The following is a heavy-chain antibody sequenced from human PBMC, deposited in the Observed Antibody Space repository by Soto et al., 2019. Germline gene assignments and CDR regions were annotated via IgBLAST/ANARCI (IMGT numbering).Heavy chain of an antibody. CDR3: ASAISGYVT. Sequence: VQLVQSGAEVKKPGASVRISCTASGLSYTTYAIHWVRQAPGQGLEWMGWINAGNGDTRYSQRFQGRVTLTRDTSATTTYMDLSSLRSEDTSIYSCASAISGYVTWGQGTLVTVSS. CDR2: INAGNGDT. V-gene: IGHV1-3*01. D-gene: IGHD5-12*01. CDR1: GLSYTTYA. J-gene: IGHJ4*02.